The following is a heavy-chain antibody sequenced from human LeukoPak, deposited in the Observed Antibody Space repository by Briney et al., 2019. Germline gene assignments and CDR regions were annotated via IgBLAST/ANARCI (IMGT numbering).Heavy chain of an antibody. CDR2: SRKKDNTYTS. CDR1: GFNFSDHY. Sequence: PGGSLRLSCEASGFNFSDHYMDWVRQAPGRGLEWIGRSRKKDNTYTSEYAASVTGRFTISRDVSKNTLYLQMSSLKNEDTAVYYCDSKVVGPRLEIWGQGTLVTVSS. J-gene: IGHJ4*02. V-gene: IGHV3-72*01. CDR3: DSKVVGPRLEI. D-gene: IGHD1-26*01.